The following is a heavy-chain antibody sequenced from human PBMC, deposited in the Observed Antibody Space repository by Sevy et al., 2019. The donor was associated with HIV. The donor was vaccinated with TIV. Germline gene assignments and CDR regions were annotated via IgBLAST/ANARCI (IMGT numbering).Heavy chain of an antibody. CDR1: GFTFSSYA. Sequence: GGSLRLSCGVSGFTFSSYAMTWVRQPPGKGLEWVSIISGSGATTSYADSVKGRFTSSRDNSKNALYLLMHSLRAEDTAVYYCATLRSRVLKPPYYFDYWGQGTLVTVSS. CDR2: ISGSGATT. D-gene: IGHD3-10*01. CDR3: ATLRSRVLKPPYYFDY. V-gene: IGHV3-23*01. J-gene: IGHJ4*02.